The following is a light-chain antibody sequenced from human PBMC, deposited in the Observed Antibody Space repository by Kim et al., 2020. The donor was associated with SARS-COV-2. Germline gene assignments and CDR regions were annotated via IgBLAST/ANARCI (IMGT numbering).Light chain of an antibody. Sequence: RTITISGTGTSCDVFAHICVSWHQHQPGKAPLYIIYSVSNRPSCFSSLFSCTKSGNTSSLTISGLQADDEAVYSCSSYTSSNTRDFGGWTQLTVL. V-gene: IGLV2-14*03. CDR2: SVS. CDR1: SCDVFAHIC. CDR3: SSYTSSNTRD. J-gene: IGLJ2*01.